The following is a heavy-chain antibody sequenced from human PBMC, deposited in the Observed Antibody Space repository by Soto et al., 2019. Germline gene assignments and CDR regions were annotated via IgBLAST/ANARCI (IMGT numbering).Heavy chain of an antibody. V-gene: IGHV3-9*01. CDR3: AKDNDLDRDGPFDY. CDR1: GFRFDEYG. CDR2: ISWNSCDI. Sequence: EVQLVESGGGSVQPGRSLRLSGAASGFRFDEYGMHWVRQGPGKGLEWVSGISWNSCDIYYADSVKGRFNISRDNAKRSLYLQMNSLRTEDTALDYCAKDNDLDRDGPFDYWGQGIMVTVSP. J-gene: IGHJ4*02. D-gene: IGHD2-2*03.